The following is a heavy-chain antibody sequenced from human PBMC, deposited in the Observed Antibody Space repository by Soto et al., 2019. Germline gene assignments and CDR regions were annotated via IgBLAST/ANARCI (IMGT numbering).Heavy chain of an antibody. D-gene: IGHD3-10*01. J-gene: IGHJ6*02. CDR3: AADPVRGLRYYYGMDV. CDR1: GFTFTSSA. Sequence: SVKVSCKASGFTFTSSAVQWVRQARGQRFEWIGWIVVGSGNTNYAQKFQERVTITRDMSTSTAYMELSSLRSEDTAVYYCAADPVRGLRYYYGMDVWGQGTTVTVSS. CDR2: IVVGSGNT. V-gene: IGHV1-58*01.